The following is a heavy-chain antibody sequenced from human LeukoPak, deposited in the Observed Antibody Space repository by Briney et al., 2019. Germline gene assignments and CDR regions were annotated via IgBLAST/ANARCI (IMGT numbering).Heavy chain of an antibody. Sequence: GGSLRLSCAASGFTFSSYGMHWVRQAPGKGLEWVAFIRYDGSNKYYADSVKGRFTISRDNSKNTLYLQMNSLRAEDTAVYYCAKDSRIVVVPYYYYMDVWGKGTTVTVSS. CDR2: IRYDGSNK. CDR1: GFTFSSYG. CDR3: AKDSRIVVVPYYYYMDV. V-gene: IGHV3-30*02. J-gene: IGHJ6*03. D-gene: IGHD2-2*01.